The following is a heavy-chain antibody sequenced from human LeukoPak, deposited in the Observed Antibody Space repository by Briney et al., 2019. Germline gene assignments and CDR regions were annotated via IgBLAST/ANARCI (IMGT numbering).Heavy chain of an antibody. D-gene: IGHD6-6*01. J-gene: IGHJ4*02. CDR1: GFTFSNYE. CDR3: ARDEYSSSRVCDY. CDR2: ISSSGSTI. V-gene: IGHV3-48*03. Sequence: GGSLRLSCAASGFTFSNYEMNWVRQAPGKGLEWVSYISSSGSTIYYADSVKGRFTISRDNAKNSLYLQMNSLRAEDTAVYYCARDEYSSSRVCDYWGQGTLVTVSS.